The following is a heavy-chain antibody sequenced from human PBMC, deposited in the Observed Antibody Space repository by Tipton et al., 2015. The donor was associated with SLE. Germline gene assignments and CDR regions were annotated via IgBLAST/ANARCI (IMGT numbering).Heavy chain of an antibody. CDR3: ARAPWLRYAFDI. J-gene: IGHJ3*02. D-gene: IGHD5-12*01. Sequence: TLSLTCTVSGGSISSGSYYWSWIRQPAGKGLEWIGRIYTSGSTNYNPSLKSRVTISVDTTKNQFSLKLSSVTAADTAVYYCARAPWLRYAFDIWGQGTMVTVSS. CDR1: GGSISSGSYY. CDR2: IYTSGST. V-gene: IGHV4-61*02.